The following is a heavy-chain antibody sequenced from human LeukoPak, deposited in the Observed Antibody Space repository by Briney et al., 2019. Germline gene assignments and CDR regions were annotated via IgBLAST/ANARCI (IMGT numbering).Heavy chain of an antibody. CDR1: GFTFSSYG. J-gene: IGHJ4*02. CDR3: AKDLYYGYYFDN. CDR2: ISNDASNK. D-gene: IGHD3-16*01. V-gene: IGHV3-30*18. Sequence: GGSLRLSCAASGFTFSSYGMHWVRLAPGKGLEWVALISNDASNKHYADSVKGRFTTSRDNSENMLYLQMNSLRAADTAVYYCAKDLYYGYYFDNWGQGTLVTVSS.